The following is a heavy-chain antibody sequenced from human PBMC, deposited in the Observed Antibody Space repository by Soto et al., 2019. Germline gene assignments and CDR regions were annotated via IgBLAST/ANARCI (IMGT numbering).Heavy chain of an antibody. V-gene: IGHV3-30*18. CDR2: ISYDGSNK. CDR1: GFTFSSYG. Sequence: GGSLRLSCAASGFTFSSYGMHWVRQAPGKGLEWVAVISYDGSNKYYADSVKGRFTISRDNSKNTLYLQMNSLRAEDTAVYYCANIPSGYCSGGSCYLLGAFDIWGQGTMVTVSS. J-gene: IGHJ3*02. CDR3: ANIPSGYCSGGSCYLLGAFDI. D-gene: IGHD2-15*01.